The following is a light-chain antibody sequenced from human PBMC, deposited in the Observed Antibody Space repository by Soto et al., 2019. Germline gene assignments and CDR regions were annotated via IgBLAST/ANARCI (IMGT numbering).Light chain of an antibody. J-gene: IGLJ1*01. V-gene: IGLV1-51*01. Sequence: QSVLTQPPSVSAAPGQKVTISCSGSSSNIGGNSVSWYQQLPGTAPKLLIYDDNKRPSGIPDRFSGSKSGTSATLGITGFQTGDEADYYCSSYAGYNKLVFGTGTKGTAL. CDR3: SSYAGYNKLV. CDR1: SSNIGGNS. CDR2: DDN.